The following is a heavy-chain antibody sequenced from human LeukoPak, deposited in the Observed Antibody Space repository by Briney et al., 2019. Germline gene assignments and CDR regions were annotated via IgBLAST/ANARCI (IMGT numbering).Heavy chain of an antibody. CDR3: ARDGPGRPNQLGYCSSTSCYPPIYYYYYMDV. CDR1: GYTFTSYY. Sequence: RASVKVSCKASGYTFTSYYMHWVRQAPGQGLEWMGIINPSGGSTSYAQKFQGRVTMTRDTSTSTVYMELSSLRSEDTAVYYCARDGPGRPNQLGYCSSTSCYPPIYYYYYMDVWGKGTTVTVSS. D-gene: IGHD2-2*01. V-gene: IGHV1-46*01. CDR2: INPSGGST. J-gene: IGHJ6*03.